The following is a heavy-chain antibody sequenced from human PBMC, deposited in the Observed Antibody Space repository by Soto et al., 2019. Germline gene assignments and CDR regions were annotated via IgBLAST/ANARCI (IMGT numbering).Heavy chain of an antibody. CDR2: IYYSGST. J-gene: IGHJ6*02. CDR1: GGSLSSSSYY. Sequence: SETLSLTCSVSGGSLSSSSYYWGWLRQPPGKGLEWIGSIYYSGSTYYNPSLKSRVTISVDTSKNQFSLKLSSVTAADTAVYYCARQPRGYYYYGMDVWGQGTTVTGSS. V-gene: IGHV4-39*01. CDR3: ARQPRGYYYYGMDV. D-gene: IGHD7-27*01.